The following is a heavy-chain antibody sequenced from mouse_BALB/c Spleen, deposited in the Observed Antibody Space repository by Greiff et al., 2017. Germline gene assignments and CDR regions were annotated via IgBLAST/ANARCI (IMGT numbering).Heavy chain of an antibody. Sequence: VKLVESGPGLVAPSQSLSITCTVSGFSLTSYGVHWVRQPPGKGLEWLGVIWAGGSTNYNSALMSRLSISKDNSKSQVFLKMNSLQTDDTAMYYCARDYYRYADGAWFAYWGQGTLVTVSA. CDR3: ARDYYRYADGAWFAY. CDR2: IWAGGST. J-gene: IGHJ3*01. D-gene: IGHD2-14*01. CDR1: GFSLTSYG. V-gene: IGHV2-9*02.